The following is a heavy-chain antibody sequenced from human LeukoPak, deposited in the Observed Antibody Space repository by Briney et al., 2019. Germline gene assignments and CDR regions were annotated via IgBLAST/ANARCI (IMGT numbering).Heavy chain of an antibody. D-gene: IGHD6-13*01. J-gene: IGHJ5*02. CDR3: AREVVFSSDVVIDWFDP. Sequence: SETLSLTCTVSGGSISSYYWSWLRQPPGEGLEWIGYTYYSGSTNYNPSLKSRVTISVDTSKNQFSLKLSSVTAADTAVYYCAREVVFSSDVVIDWFDPWGQGTLVTVSS. V-gene: IGHV4-59*01. CDR2: TYYSGST. CDR1: GGSISSYY.